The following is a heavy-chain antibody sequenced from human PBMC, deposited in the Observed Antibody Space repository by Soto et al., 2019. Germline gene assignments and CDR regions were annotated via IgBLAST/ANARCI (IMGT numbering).Heavy chain of an antibody. CDR1: GFTFSSYG. CDR3: AKGEVRGIIPSYFDY. D-gene: IGHD3-10*01. V-gene: IGHV3-30*18. Sequence: HPGGSLRLSCAASGFTFSSYGMHWVRQAPGKGLEWVAVISYDGSNKYYADSVKGRFTISRDNSKNTLYLQMDSRRAEDTAVYYCAKGEVRGIIPSYFDYWGLGTLVNVSS. J-gene: IGHJ4*02. CDR2: ISYDGSNK.